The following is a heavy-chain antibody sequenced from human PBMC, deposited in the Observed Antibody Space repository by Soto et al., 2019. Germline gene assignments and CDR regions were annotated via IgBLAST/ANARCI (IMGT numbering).Heavy chain of an antibody. D-gene: IGHD6-13*01. CDR2: IYYSGST. Sequence: SETLSLTCTVSGGSISSGDYYWSWIRQPPGKGLEWIGYIYYSGSTYYNPSLKSRVTISVDTSKNQFSLKLSSVTAADTAVYYCFCGYFFAALHGIDFCGQGSTVTVSS. V-gene: IGHV4-30-4*01. CDR3: FCGYFFAALHGIDF. J-gene: IGHJ6*02. CDR1: GGSISSGDYY.